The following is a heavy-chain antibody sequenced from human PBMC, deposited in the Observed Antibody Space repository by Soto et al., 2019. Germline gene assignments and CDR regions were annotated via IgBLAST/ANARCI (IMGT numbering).Heavy chain of an antibody. V-gene: IGHV1-18*01. CDR1: GYTFTNNG. D-gene: IGHD3-10*01. CDR2: ISGYNGNA. CDR3: ARGHPHYRSEN. J-gene: IGHJ4*02. Sequence: QIQLVQSGAEVKKPGASVKVSCKASGYTFTNNGINWVRQAPGQGLEWMGWISGYNGNANYAQKFQGRVTMTTDTSTSTAYMELSSLTSYDTAVYYCARGHPHYRSENWGQGTLVSVSS.